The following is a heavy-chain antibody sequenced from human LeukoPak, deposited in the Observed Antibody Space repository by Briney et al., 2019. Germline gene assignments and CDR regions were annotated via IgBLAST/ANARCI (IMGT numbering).Heavy chain of an antibody. CDR1: GFTFSSYA. V-gene: IGHV3-23*01. J-gene: IGHJ3*02. Sequence: TGGSLRLSCVASGFTFSSYAMSWVRQAPGKGLEWVSAISGSGGSTYYADSVKGRFTISRDNSKNTLYLQMNSLRAEDTAVYYCAKVGYYGSGSYAFDIWGQGTMVTVSS. CDR3: AKVGYYGSGSYAFDI. CDR2: ISGSGGST. D-gene: IGHD3-10*01.